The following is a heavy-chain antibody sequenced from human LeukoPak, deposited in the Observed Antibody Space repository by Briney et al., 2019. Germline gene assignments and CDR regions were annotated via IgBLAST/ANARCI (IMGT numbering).Heavy chain of an antibody. Sequence: ASVKVSCKASGGTFSSYTISWVRQAPGQGLEWMGRIIPILGIASYAQKFRGRVTITADKSTSTAYMELSSLRSEDTAVYYCARVAAVAGTPLRWFDPWGQGTLVTVSS. V-gene: IGHV1-69*02. CDR3: ARVAAVAGTPLRWFDP. D-gene: IGHD6-19*01. CDR1: GGTFSSYT. CDR2: IIPILGIA. J-gene: IGHJ5*02.